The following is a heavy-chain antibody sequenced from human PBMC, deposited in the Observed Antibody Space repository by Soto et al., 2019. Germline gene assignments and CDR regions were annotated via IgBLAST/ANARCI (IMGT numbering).Heavy chain of an antibody. Sequence: SETLSLTCTVSGGSISSSSYYWGWIRQPPGKGLEWIGSIYYSGSTYYNPSLKSRVTISVDTSKNQFSLKLSSVTAADTAVYYCARLAVEMATSPFDYWGQGTLVTVSS. CDR3: ARLAVEMATSPFDY. CDR1: GGSISSSSYY. CDR2: IYYSGST. J-gene: IGHJ4*02. V-gene: IGHV4-39*01. D-gene: IGHD5-12*01.